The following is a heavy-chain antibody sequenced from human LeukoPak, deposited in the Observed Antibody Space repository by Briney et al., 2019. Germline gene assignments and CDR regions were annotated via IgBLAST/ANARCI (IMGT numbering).Heavy chain of an antibody. CDR2: INHSGST. V-gene: IGHV4-34*01. CDR3: ARSRWLQFGRALDY. D-gene: IGHD5-24*01. J-gene: IGHJ4*02. Sequence: AETLSLTCAVYCGSFSGYYWSWIRQPPGKGLEWIGEINHSGSTNYNPSLKSRVTISVDTSKNQFSLKLSSVTAADTAVYYCARSRWLQFGRALDYWGQGTLVTVSS. CDR1: CGSFSGYY.